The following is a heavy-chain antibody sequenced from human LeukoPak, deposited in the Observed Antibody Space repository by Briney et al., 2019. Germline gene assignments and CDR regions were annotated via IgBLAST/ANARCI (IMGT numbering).Heavy chain of an antibody. V-gene: IGHV3-21*04. CDR3: AGGEPTAVAESFDY. CDR2: ISSSSSYI. D-gene: IGHD6-19*01. J-gene: IGHJ4*02. Sequence: GGSLRLSCAASGFTFSSYSMNWVRQAPGKGLEWVSSISSSSSYIYYADSVKGRFTISRDNYKNTLFLQMNSLKPEDTAVYYCAGGEPTAVAESFDYWGQGTLVTVSS. CDR1: GFTFSSYS.